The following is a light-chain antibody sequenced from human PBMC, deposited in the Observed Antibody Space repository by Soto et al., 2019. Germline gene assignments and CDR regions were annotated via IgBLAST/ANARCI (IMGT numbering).Light chain of an antibody. Sequence: EIVLTQSPATLSLSPGERATLSCRASQSVSSYLAWYQQKPGQAPRLLIYDASNRATGIPARFSGSGSGTDFTRASGSLEPQDFSVYYCQQRSNWPPWKFGQGTKVEIK. CDR1: QSVSSY. J-gene: IGKJ1*01. V-gene: IGKV3-11*01. CDR2: DAS. CDR3: QQRSNWPPWK.